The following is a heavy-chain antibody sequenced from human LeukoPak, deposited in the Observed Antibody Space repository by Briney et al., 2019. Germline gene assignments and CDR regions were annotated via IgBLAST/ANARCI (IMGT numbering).Heavy chain of an antibody. CDR1: GGSISSYY. CDR3: ASGYSYGYFDY. Sequence: SETLSLTCTVPGGSISSYYWSWIRQPPGKGLEWIGYIYYSGSTNYNPSLKSRVTISVDTSKNQFSLKLSSVTAADTAVYYCASGYSYGYFDYWGQGTLVTVSS. CDR2: IYYSGST. D-gene: IGHD5-18*01. J-gene: IGHJ4*02. V-gene: IGHV4-59*01.